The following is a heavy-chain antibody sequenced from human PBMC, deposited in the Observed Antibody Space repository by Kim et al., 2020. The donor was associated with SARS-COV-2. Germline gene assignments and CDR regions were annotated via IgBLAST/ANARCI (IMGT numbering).Heavy chain of an antibody. CDR2: GTT. CDR3: TMSQYYFDY. Sequence: GTTDYAAPVKGRFTISRDDSKNTLYLQMNSLKTEDTAVYYCTMSQYYFDYWGQGTLVTVSS. V-gene: IGHV3-15*01. J-gene: IGHJ4*02.